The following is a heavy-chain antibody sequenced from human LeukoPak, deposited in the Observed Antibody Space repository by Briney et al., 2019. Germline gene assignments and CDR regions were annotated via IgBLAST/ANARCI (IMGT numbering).Heavy chain of an antibody. Sequence: GGSLRLSCAASGFTFSSYAMSWVRQAPGKGLEWVSVIYSGGSTYYADSVKGRFAISRDNSKNTLYLQMNSLRAEDTAVYYCARSYGDGFDYWGQGTLVTVSS. CDR3: ARSYGDGFDY. CDR1: GFTFSSYA. V-gene: IGHV3-66*01. J-gene: IGHJ4*02. D-gene: IGHD4-17*01. CDR2: IYSGGST.